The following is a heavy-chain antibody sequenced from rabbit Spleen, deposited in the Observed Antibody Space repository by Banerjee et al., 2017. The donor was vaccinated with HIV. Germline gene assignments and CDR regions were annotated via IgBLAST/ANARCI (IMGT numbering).Heavy chain of an antibody. CDR2: IYSSSGST. CDR1: EFSLSINVY. CDR3: ARGIVYGFAGDTYPPYGMDL. Sequence: QEQLEESGGGLVKPGGTLTLTCKASEFSLSINVYICWVRQAPGKGLELIACIYSSSGSTWYASWVNGRFTISSSTSLNTLTLQLTSLTAADTATYFCARGIVYGFAGDTYPPYGMDLWGQGTLVTVS. J-gene: IGHJ6*01. D-gene: IGHD6-1*01. V-gene: IGHV1S43*01.